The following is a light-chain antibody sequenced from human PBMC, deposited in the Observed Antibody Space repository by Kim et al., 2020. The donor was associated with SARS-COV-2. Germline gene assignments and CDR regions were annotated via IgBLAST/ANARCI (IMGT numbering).Light chain of an antibody. V-gene: IGLV9-49*01. CDR3: GADHGSGGNGVWV. CDR1: SGYSNYT. CDR2: VGSGGIVG. J-gene: IGLJ3*02. Sequence: QPVLTQPPSASASLGASVTLTCTLSSGYSNYTVDWYQQRPGKGPRFVMRVGSGGIVGSKGGGNPDRFSVLGSGLNRYLTIKNIQEEDESDYHCGADHGSGGNGVWVFGGGTKLTVL.